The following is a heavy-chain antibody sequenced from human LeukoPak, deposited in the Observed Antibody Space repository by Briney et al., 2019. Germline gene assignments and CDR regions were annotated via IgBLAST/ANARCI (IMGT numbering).Heavy chain of an antibody. CDR3: ARGTYGYYMDV. D-gene: IGHD4-17*01. CDR1: GGPISSSNYY. CDR2: VYYSGST. V-gene: IGHV4-39*01. Sequence: SETLSLTCTVSGGPISSSNYYWGWIRQPPGKGLEWIGSVYYSGSTYYNPSLKSRLTTSVDTSKNQFSLKLSSVTAADTAVYFCARGTYGYYMDVWGKGTTVTVSS. J-gene: IGHJ6*03.